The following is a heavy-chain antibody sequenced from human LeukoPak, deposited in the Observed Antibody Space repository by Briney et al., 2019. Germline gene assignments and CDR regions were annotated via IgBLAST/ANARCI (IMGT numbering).Heavy chain of an antibody. CDR1: GFTFSSYS. CDR3: ARVAGHCTSTSCPPPDY. V-gene: IGHV3-21*01. CDR2: IDTSSRYI. Sequence: KTGGSLRLSCAASGFTFSSYSMDWVRQAPGKGLEWVSFIDTSSRYIYQADSVKGRFTISRDNAKSSLFLQMNSLRAEDTAVYHCARVAGHCTSTSCPPPDYWGQGTLVTVSS. J-gene: IGHJ4*02. D-gene: IGHD2-2*01.